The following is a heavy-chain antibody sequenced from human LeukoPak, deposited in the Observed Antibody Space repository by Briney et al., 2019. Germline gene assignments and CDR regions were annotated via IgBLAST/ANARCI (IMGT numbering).Heavy chain of an antibody. CDR2: VNSNIGDT. Sequence: GASVKVSCKASGYSFTGYYIHWVRQAPGQGLEWMGWVNSNIGDTYYAQMFRGRLAITRDKSITTVHMELSSLRSSDTAVYYCARDVLGYDSSASDWGQGTLVTVSS. CDR1: GYSFTGYY. CDR3: ARDVLGYDSSASD. J-gene: IGHJ4*02. D-gene: IGHD3-22*01. V-gene: IGHV1-2*02.